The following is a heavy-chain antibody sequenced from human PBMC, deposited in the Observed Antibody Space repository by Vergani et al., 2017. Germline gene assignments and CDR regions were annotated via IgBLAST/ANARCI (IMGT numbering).Heavy chain of an antibody. CDR3: ARECITMVRGVMYYYGMDV. CDR2: INPNSGGT. J-gene: IGHJ6*02. CDR1: GYTFTGYY. V-gene: IGHV1-2*02. D-gene: IGHD3-10*01. Sequence: QVQLVQSGAEVKKPGASVKVSCKASGYTFTGYYMRWVRQAPGQGLEWMGWINPNSGGTNYAQKFQGRVTMTRDTSISTAYMELSRLRSDDTAVYYCARECITMVRGVMYYYGMDVWGQGTTVTVSS.